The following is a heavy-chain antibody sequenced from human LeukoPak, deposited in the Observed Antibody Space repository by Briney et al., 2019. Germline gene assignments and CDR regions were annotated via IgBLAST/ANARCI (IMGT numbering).Heavy chain of an antibody. V-gene: IGHV3-48*03. J-gene: IGHJ6*02. Sequence: GGSLRLSCAASGFTFSSYEMNWVRQAPGKGLEWVSYISSSGSTIYYADSVKGRFTISRDNAKNSLYLQMNSLRAEDTAVYYCARDTLHRSIAVAGALYYYYGMDVWGQGTTVTVSS. CDR3: ARDTLHRSIAVAGALYYYYGMDV. CDR1: GFTFSSYE. D-gene: IGHD6-19*01. CDR2: ISSSGSTI.